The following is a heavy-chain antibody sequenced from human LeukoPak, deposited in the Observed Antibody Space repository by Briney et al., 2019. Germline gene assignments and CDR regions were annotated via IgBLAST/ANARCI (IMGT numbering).Heavy chain of an antibody. Sequence: ASVKVSCKASGYTFTSYGISWVRQAPGQGLEWMGWISAYNGNTNYAQKLQGRVTITADESTSTAYMELSSLRSEDTAVYYCASGLKYYYDSSGLSSGFDPWGQGTLVTVSS. J-gene: IGHJ5*02. CDR1: GYTFTSYG. CDR2: ISAYNGNT. CDR3: ASGLKYYYDSSGLSSGFDP. D-gene: IGHD3-22*01. V-gene: IGHV1-18*01.